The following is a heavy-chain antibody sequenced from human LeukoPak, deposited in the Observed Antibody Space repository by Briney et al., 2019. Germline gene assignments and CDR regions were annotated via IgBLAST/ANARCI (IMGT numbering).Heavy chain of an antibody. CDR2: IYYSGST. V-gene: IGHV4-59*01. J-gene: IGHJ5*02. D-gene: IGHD3-10*01. CDR3: ARDTLESYGSGSYRWFDP. Sequence: SETLSLTCTISGASISSSSWSWIRQPPGKGLEWIGYIYYSGSTNYNPSLKSRVTISVDTSKNQFSPKLSSVTAADTAVYYCARDTLESYGSGSYRWFDPWGQGTLVTVSS. CDR1: GASISSSS.